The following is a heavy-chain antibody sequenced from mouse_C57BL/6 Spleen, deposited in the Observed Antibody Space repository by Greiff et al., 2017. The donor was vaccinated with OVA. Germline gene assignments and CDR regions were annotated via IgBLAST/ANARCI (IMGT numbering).Heavy chain of an antibody. V-gene: IGHV1-72*01. CDR3: AREDYYDYDWFAY. D-gene: IGHD2-4*01. J-gene: IGHJ3*01. Sequence: QVQLQQPGAELVKPGASVKLSCKASGYTFTSYWMHWVKQRPGRGLEWIGRIDPNSGGTKYNEKFKSKATLTVDKPSSTAYMQLSSLTSEDSAVYDCAREDYYDYDWFAYWGQGTLVTVSA. CDR1: GYTFTSYW. CDR2: IDPNSGGT.